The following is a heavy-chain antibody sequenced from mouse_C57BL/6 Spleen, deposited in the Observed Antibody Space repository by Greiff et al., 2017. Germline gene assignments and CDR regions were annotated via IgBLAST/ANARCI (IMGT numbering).Heavy chain of an antibody. V-gene: IGHV5-16*01. Sequence: EVMLVESEGGLVQPGSSMKLSCTASGFTFSDYYMAWVRQVPEKGLEWVANINYDGSSTYYLDSLKSRFIISRDNAKNILYLQMSSLKSEDTATYYCARERSNYFDYRGQGSTRAVSS. D-gene: IGHD5-1*01. CDR3: ARERSNYFDY. J-gene: IGHJ2*01. CDR1: GFTFSDYY. CDR2: INYDGSST.